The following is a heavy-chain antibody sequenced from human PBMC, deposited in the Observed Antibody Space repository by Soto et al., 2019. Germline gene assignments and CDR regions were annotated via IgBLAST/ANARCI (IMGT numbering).Heavy chain of an antibody. Sequence: SETLSLTCTVSGGSIGSGGYYWSWIRQHPGKGLEWIGYIYYSGSTYYNPSLKNRVTISVDTSKNQFSLKLSSVTAADTAVYYCARALTMMAKNWGQGTLVTVSS. CDR2: IYYSGST. J-gene: IGHJ4*02. D-gene: IGHD3-22*01. CDR3: ARALTMMAKN. CDR1: GGSIGSGGYY. V-gene: IGHV4-31*03.